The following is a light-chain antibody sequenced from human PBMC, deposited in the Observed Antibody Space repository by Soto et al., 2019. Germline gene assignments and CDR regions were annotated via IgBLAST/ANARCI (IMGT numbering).Light chain of an antibody. J-gene: IGLJ1*01. V-gene: IGLV2-14*01. CDR1: SSYVGGYNY. CDR2: DVT. Sequence: QSVLTQPASVSGSLGQSIIISCTGTSSYVGGYNYVSWYQQHPGKAPKLMIYDVTNRPSGVSNRFSGSKSGNTASLTISGLQAEDEADYYCSSYTSSSTYVFGTGTKVTV. CDR3: SSYTSSSTYV.